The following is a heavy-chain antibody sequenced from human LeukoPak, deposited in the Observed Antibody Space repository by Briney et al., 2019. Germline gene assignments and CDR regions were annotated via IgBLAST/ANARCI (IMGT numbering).Heavy chain of an antibody. CDR3: ARARSVFGVVIIFDWYFDL. J-gene: IGHJ2*01. Sequence: PSETLSLTCTVSGGSISSYYWSWIRQPAGKGLEWIGRIYTSGSTNYNPSLKSRVTMSVDTSKNQFSLKLSSVTAADTAVYYCARARSVFGVVIIFDWYFDLWGRGTLVTVSS. D-gene: IGHD3-3*01. V-gene: IGHV4-4*07. CDR1: GGSISSYY. CDR2: IYTSGST.